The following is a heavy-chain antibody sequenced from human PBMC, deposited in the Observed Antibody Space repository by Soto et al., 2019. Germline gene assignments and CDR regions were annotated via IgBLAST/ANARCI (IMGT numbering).Heavy chain of an antibody. J-gene: IGHJ4*02. D-gene: IGHD4-17*01. CDR2: ISPSGGIT. CDR3: GKDCGDSTVPAC. Sequence: EVQLLESGGGLVQPGGSLRLSCAASGFTFTNNVMSWIRQAPGKGLEWVSSISPSGGITYYADSVKGRFTITRYNSKRTLYLQMNSLRPEDTAVYYCGKDCGDSTVPACWGQGTLVSVSS. CDR1: GFTFTNNV. V-gene: IGHV3-23*01.